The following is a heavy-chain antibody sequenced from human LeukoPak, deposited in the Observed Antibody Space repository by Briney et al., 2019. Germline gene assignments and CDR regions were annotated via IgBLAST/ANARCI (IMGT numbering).Heavy chain of an antibody. CDR2: IRYDGSNK. J-gene: IGHJ6*03. D-gene: IGHD3-10*01. V-gene: IGHV3-30*02. Sequence: PGGSLRLSCAASGFTFSSYGMHWVRQAPGKGLGWVAFIRYDGSNKYYADSVKGRFTISRDNSKNTLYLQMNSLRAEDTAVYYCAKEATYYYGSGSFSQPMDVWGKGTTVTVSS. CDR1: GFTFSSYG. CDR3: AKEATYYYGSGSFSQPMDV.